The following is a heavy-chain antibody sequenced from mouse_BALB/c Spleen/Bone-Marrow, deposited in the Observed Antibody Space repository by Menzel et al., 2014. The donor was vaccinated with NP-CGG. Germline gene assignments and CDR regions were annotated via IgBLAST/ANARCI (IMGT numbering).Heavy chain of an antibody. CDR2: IWGDGST. J-gene: IGHJ4*01. V-gene: IGHV2-6-7*02. D-gene: IGHD4-1*01. Sequence: VKLQESGPGLVAPSQSLSITCTVSGFSLXGYGVNWVRQPPGKGLEWLGMIWGDGSTDYNSALKSRLSISKDNSKSQVFLKMNSLQTDDTARYYCARDQSGFYAMDYWGQGTSVTVSS. CDR3: ARDQSGFYAMDY. CDR1: GFSLXGYG.